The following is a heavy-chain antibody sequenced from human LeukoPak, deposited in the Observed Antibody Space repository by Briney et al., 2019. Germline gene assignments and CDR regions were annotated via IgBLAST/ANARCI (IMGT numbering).Heavy chain of an antibody. CDR3: GKTDIYFNPIDY. V-gene: IGHV4-4*02. J-gene: IGHJ4*02. D-gene: IGHD3-9*01. CDR2: IHRDGRT. Sequence: SETLSLTCAVSGVSISSSEWWIWVRQPPGQGLEWIGEIHRDGRTRYNPSLQTRVTMSIDYSKNQISLEMTSVTAADTAIYYCGKTDIYFNPIDYWGPGSLVTVSS. CDR1: GVSISSSEW.